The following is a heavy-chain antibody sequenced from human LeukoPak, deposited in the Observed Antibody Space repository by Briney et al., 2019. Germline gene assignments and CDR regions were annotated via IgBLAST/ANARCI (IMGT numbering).Heavy chain of an antibody. CDR3: ARFLYSSGLDY. V-gene: IGHV3-33*01. Sequence: GKSLRLSCAASGFTFSSYGMHWVRQAPGKGLEWVAVIWYDGSNKYYADSVKGRFTISRENSKNTLSLQMNSLRAEDTAVYYCARFLYSSGLDYWGQGTLVAVSS. CDR2: IWYDGSNK. D-gene: IGHD6-19*01. J-gene: IGHJ4*02. CDR1: GFTFSSYG.